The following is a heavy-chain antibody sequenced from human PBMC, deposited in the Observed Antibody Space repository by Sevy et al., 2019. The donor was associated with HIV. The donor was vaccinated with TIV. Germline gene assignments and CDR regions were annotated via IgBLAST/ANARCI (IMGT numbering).Heavy chain of an antibody. CDR1: GGSFSGYY. J-gene: IGHJ3*02. V-gene: IGHV4-34*01. CDR2: INHSGGT. CDR3: ARHCTGSSCSHAFDI. Sequence: SETLSLTCAVYGGSFSGYYWSWIRQPPGKGLEWIGEINHSGGTNYNPSLKSRVTISADTSKNQFSLKLNSVTAAETAVYYCARHCTGSSCSHAFDIWGQGTMVTVSS. D-gene: IGHD2-15*01.